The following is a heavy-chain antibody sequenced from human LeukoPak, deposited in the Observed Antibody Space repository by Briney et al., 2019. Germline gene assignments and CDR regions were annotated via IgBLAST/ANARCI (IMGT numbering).Heavy chain of an antibody. J-gene: IGHJ4*02. V-gene: IGHV3-21*01. Sequence: PGGSLRLSCAASGFTFSSYSMNWVRQAPGKGLEWVSSISSSSSYIYYADSVKGRFTISRDNAKNSLYLQMNSLRAEDTAVYYCASWVHSNSWYGVSFDYWGQGTLVTVSS. D-gene: IGHD6-13*01. CDR2: ISSSSSYI. CDR3: ASWVHSNSWYGVSFDY. CDR1: GFTFSSYS.